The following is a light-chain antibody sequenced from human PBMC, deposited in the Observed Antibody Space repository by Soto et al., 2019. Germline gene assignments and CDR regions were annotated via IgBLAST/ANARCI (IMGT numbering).Light chain of an antibody. Sequence: DIQLTQSPSFLSASVGDRVTIACRASQGISSYLAWYQQKPGKAPKLLIYAASTLQIGVPSRFSGSGSGTEFTLTISSLQPEDFATYYCQQLNSYVFTFGQGTKLEIK. CDR3: QQLNSYVFT. CDR2: AAS. J-gene: IGKJ2*01. V-gene: IGKV1-9*01. CDR1: QGISSY.